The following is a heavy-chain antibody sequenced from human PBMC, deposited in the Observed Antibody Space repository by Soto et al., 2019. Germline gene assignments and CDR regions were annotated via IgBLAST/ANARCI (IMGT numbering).Heavy chain of an antibody. Sequence: ASVKVSCKASGYTFTSYYMHCVRQAPGQGLEWMGIINPSGGSTSYAQKFQGRVTMTRDTSTSTVYMELSSLRSEDTAVYYCARYGTIAARPTTTSSYGMDVWGQGTTVTLSS. CDR1: GYTFTSYY. CDR3: ARYGTIAARPTTTSSYGMDV. CDR2: INPSGGST. D-gene: IGHD6-6*01. V-gene: IGHV1-46*01. J-gene: IGHJ6*01.